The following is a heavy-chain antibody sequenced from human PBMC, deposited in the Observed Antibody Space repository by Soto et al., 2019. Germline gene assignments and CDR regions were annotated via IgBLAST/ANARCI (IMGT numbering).Heavy chain of an antibody. CDR1: GFTFSSCA. Sequence: ESGGGLVQPGGSLRLSCAASGFTFSSCAMSWVRQAPGRGLEWVSAIGGSGVDTYYADSVKGRVTISRDNSNNTLYLQLNSLRAENTAIYYYAKDRYDGHRGWYYFDYRGQGTLVTVSS. CDR2: IGGSGVDT. CDR3: AKDRYDGHRGWYYFDY. J-gene: IGHJ4*02. D-gene: IGHD3-3*01. V-gene: IGHV3-23*01.